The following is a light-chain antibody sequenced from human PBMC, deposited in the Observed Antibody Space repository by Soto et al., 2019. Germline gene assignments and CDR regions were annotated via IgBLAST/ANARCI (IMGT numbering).Light chain of an antibody. Sequence: QSALTQPASVSGSPGQSITISCTGTSSDIGGYIYVSWYQQHPGKAPKLMIYEGSKRPSGVSNRFSGSKPGNTASLTISGLQAEDEADYYCSSFSSSTTLYVFGTGTKVTVL. J-gene: IGLJ1*01. V-gene: IGLV2-14*01. CDR2: EGS. CDR3: SSFSSSTTLYV. CDR1: SSDIGGYIY.